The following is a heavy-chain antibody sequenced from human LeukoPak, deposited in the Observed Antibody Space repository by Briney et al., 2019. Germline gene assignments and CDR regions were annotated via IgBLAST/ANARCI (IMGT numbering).Heavy chain of an antibody. CDR1: GYTLTSYA. CDR2: INTNTGNP. CDR3: ARVLLWFGELAAFDI. V-gene: IGHV7-4-1*02. D-gene: IGHD3-10*01. Sequence: ASVKVSCKASGYTLTSYAMNWARQAPGQGLEWRGLINTNTGNPTYAQGFTGRFVFSLDTSVSTAYLQISSLKAEDTAVYYCARVLLWFGELAAFDIWGQGTMVTVSS. J-gene: IGHJ3*02.